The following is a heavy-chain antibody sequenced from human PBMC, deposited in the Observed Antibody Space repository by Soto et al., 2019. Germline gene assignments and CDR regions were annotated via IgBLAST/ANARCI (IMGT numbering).Heavy chain of an antibody. CDR1: GYTFTSYG. V-gene: IGHV1-18*01. CDR3: ARVLDIVVVPAAMRVYDAFDI. D-gene: IGHD2-2*01. Sequence: QVQLVQSGAAVKKPGASVKVSCKASGYTFTSYGISWVRQAPGQGLEWMGWISAYNGNTNDAQKLQGRVTMTTDTSTSTAYMELRSLRSDDTAVYYCARVLDIVVVPAAMRVYDAFDIWGQGTMVTVSS. CDR2: ISAYNGNT. J-gene: IGHJ3*02.